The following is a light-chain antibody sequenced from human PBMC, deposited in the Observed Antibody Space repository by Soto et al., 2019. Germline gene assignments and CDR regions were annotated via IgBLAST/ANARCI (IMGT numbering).Light chain of an antibody. Sequence: DIQMTQFPSSLSASVGDRVTLTCQASQGISNYLNWYQQKPGKAPKLLIYDASTLETGVPSRFSGSGYGTEFTFSISGMQPEDVASYYCQQYESLVKFGGVTNVEIK. CDR3: QQYESLVK. V-gene: IGKV1-33*01. J-gene: IGKJ4*02. CDR2: DAS. CDR1: QGISNY.